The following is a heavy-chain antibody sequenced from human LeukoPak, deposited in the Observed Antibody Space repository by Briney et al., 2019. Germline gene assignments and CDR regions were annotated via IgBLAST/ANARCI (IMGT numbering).Heavy chain of an antibody. CDR1: GDSVSSKSAA. CDR3: AKEPEYGSTYSPLSD. CDR2: TYYRSKWFN. J-gene: IGHJ4*02. D-gene: IGHD6-6*01. Sequence: SQTLSLTCAISGDSVSSKSAAWNWIRQSPSRGLEWLGRTYYRSKWFNNYAISVRGRIAINPDTSKNQFSLQLNSVTPEDTAIYYCAKEPEYGSTYSPLSDWGQGTLVTVSS. V-gene: IGHV6-1*01.